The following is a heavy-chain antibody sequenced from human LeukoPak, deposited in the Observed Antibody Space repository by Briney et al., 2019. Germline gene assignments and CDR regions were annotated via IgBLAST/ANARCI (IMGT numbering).Heavy chain of an antibody. D-gene: IGHD6-13*01. Sequence: SVKASCKASGGTFNNFAICWVRQAPGQGLEWMGGIFPVFGTPTYAQKFQARVTITADESTRTAHMELSSLRSDDTAVYYCARGPHTSSWYKHAFDIWAQGTMVTVSS. J-gene: IGHJ3*02. V-gene: IGHV1-69*13. CDR2: IFPVFGTP. CDR1: GGTFNNFA. CDR3: ARGPHTSSWYKHAFDI.